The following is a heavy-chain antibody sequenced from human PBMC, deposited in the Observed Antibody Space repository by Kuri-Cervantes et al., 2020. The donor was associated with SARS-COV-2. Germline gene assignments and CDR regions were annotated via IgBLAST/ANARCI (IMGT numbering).Heavy chain of an antibody. CDR2: INAGNGNT. V-gene: IGHV1-3*01. CDR1: GYTFTSYA. Sequence: ASVKVSCKASGYTFTSYAMHWVRQAPGQRLEWMGWINAGNGNTKYSQKFQGRVTITRDTSASTAYMELSSLRSEDTAVYYCARGWHSSGWSFDYWGQGTLVTVSS. J-gene: IGHJ4*02. D-gene: IGHD6-19*01. CDR3: ARGWHSSGWSFDY.